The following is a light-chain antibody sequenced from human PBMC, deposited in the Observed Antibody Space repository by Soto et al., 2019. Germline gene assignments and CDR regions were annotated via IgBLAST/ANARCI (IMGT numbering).Light chain of an antibody. J-gene: IGLJ3*02. V-gene: IGLV2-8*01. CDR2: EVS. CDR1: GSDVGGHNH. Sequence: QSALTQPPPASGSPGQSVTISCTGSGSDVGGHNHVSWYQQHPGEVPKLIIYEVSERPSGVPDRFSGSKSGNTASLTVSGLQADDEADYYCCSYVAGDSWVFGGGTKLTVL. CDR3: CSYVAGDSWV.